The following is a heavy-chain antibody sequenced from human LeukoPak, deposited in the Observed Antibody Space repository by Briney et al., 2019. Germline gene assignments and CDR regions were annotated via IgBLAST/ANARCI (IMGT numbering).Heavy chain of an antibody. V-gene: IGHV4-59*01. CDR3: ARRAYYYYGMDV. CDR2: IYYSGST. J-gene: IGHJ6*02. Sequence: PSQTLSLTSTVYARSLSSYYWSCIRQPPGKGLEWNGYIYYSGSTNYSHSLKSRVTISVDTSKNQFSLKLSSVTAADTAVYYCARRAYYYYGMDVWGQGTTVTVSS. CDR1: ARSLSSYY.